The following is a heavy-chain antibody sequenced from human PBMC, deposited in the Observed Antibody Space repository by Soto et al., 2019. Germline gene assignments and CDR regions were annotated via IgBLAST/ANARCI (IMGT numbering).Heavy chain of an antibody. J-gene: IGHJ5*02. CDR3: ASSPPGYSSCRGDCGNWFDP. V-gene: IGHV4-59*01. Sequence: PSETLSLTCTVPGGSISSYYWSWIRQPPGKGLEWIGYIYYSGSTNYNPSLKSRVTISVDTSKNQFSLKLSSVTAAATAVYYCASSPPGYSSCRGDCGNWFDPWGQGTLVTVSS. CDR2: IYYSGST. D-gene: IGHD2-21*01. CDR1: GGSISSYY.